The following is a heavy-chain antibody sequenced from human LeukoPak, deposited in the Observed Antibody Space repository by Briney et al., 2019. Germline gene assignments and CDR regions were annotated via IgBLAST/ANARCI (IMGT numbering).Heavy chain of an antibody. J-gene: IGHJ4*02. Sequence: SETLSLTCIVSGGSISSYDWSWIRQPAGKGLEWIGRIYSSGSTNYNPSLKSRVTMSVNTSKNQFALKLSSVTAADTAVYYCARDRNGGHFDYWGQGTLVTVPS. CDR1: GGSISSYD. CDR2: IYSSGST. CDR3: ARDRNGGHFDY. V-gene: IGHV4-4*07. D-gene: IGHD3-10*01.